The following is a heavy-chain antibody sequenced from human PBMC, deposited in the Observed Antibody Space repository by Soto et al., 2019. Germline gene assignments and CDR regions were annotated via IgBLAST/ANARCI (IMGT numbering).Heavy chain of an antibody. V-gene: IGHV3-23*01. CDR3: AKDSSKFIVLMVHASRVFHY. Sequence: GGSLRLSCAASGFTFSSYAMSWVRQAPGKGLEWVSAISGSGGSTYYADSVKGRFTISRDNSKNTLYLQMNSLRAEDTAVYYCAKDSSKFIVLMVHASRVFHYWGQGTLVSGSS. CDR2: ISGSGGST. D-gene: IGHD2-8*01. J-gene: IGHJ4*02. CDR1: GFTFSSYA.